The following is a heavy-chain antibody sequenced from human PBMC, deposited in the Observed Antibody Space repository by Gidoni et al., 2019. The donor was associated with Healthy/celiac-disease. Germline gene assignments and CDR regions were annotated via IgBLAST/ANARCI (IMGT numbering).Heavy chain of an antibody. CDR1: GFTFSNAW. J-gene: IGHJ6*03. CDR3: TTDPPRYSGYVRRGAYSLDV. V-gene: IGHV3-15*07. Sequence: AASGFTFSNAWMNWVRQAPGKGLEWVGRIKSKTDGGTTDYAAPVKGRFTISRDDSKNTLYLQMNSLKTEDTAVYYCTTDPPRYSGYVRRGAYSLDVWGKGTTVTVSS. CDR2: IKSKTDGGTT. D-gene: IGHD5-12*01.